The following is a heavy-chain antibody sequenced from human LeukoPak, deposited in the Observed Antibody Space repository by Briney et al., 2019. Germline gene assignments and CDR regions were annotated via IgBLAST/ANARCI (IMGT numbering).Heavy chain of an antibody. CDR1: GFTFSSYG. CDR3: AKDATVYDRKRDVDY. J-gene: IGHJ4*02. D-gene: IGHD3-22*01. V-gene: IGHV3-30*18. CDR2: ISYDGSNR. Sequence: GGSLRLSCTVSGFTFSSYGMHWVRQAPGKGLEWEAVISYDGSNRYFGDSVKGRFTISRDNPKNTLYLQMNSLRAEDTAVYYCAKDATVYDRKRDVDYWGQGTLVTVSS.